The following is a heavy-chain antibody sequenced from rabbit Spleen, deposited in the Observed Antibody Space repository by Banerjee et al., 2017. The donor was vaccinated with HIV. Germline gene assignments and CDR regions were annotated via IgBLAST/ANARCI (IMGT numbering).Heavy chain of an antibody. J-gene: IGHJ2*01. V-gene: IGHV1S45*01. CDR1: GLDFSSSDR. D-gene: IGHD1-1*01. Sequence: EESGGDLVQPEGSLTLTCTASGLDFSSSDRICWVRQAPGKGLECIACIYPDSSGSTYYASWAKGRFTISKTSSTTVTLQMTSLTAADTATYFCARNYVNAFDPWGQGTLVTVS. CDR3: ARNYVNAFDP. CDR2: IYPDSSGST.